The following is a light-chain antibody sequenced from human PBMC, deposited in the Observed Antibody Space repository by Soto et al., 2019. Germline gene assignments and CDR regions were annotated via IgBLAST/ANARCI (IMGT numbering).Light chain of an antibody. CDR3: QQYGTYRT. CDR2: GAT. V-gene: IGKV3-20*01. Sequence: EIVSTQSPGTLSLSPGERATLSCRASQSVSSSYFAWYQQQPGQAPRLLIYGATRRATGIPDRFSGSVSGTDFTLTSSRLGPEDFSVKQGQQYGTYRTCSQGTKVEIK. J-gene: IGKJ1*01. CDR1: QSVSSSY.